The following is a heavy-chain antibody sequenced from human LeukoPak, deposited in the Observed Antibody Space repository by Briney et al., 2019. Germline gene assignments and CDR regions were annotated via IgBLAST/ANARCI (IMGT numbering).Heavy chain of an antibody. CDR1: GGSISSYY. CDR2: IYYGGST. V-gene: IGHV4-59*01. CDR3: ARYHRGSYYFDY. Sequence: PSETLSLTCTVSGGSISSYYWSWIRQPPGKGLGWIGYIYYGGSTSYNPSLKSRVTISVGTSKNQLSLKLSSVTAADTAVYYCARYHRGSYYFDYWSQGTLVTVSS. J-gene: IGHJ4*02. D-gene: IGHD1-26*01.